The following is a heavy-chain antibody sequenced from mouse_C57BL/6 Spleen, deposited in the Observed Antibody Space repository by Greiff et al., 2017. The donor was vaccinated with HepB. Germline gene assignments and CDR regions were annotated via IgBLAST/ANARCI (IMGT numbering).Heavy chain of an antibody. V-gene: IGHV1-50*01. Sequence: VQLQQPGAELVKPGASVKLSCKASGYTFTSYWMQWVKQRPGQGLEWIGEIDPSDSYTNYNQKFKGKATLTVDTSSSTAYMQLSSLTSEDSAVYCCARGDYYGSSLWGQGTTLTVSS. J-gene: IGHJ2*01. CDR1: GYTFTSYW. CDR3: ARGDYYGSSL. D-gene: IGHD1-1*01. CDR2: IDPSDSYT.